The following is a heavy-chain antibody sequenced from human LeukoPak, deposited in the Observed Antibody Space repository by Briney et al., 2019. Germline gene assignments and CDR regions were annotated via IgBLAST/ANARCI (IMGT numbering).Heavy chain of an antibody. V-gene: IGHV1-2*02. J-gene: IGHJ3*01. CDR2: INPNSGDT. CDR3: AKGFDAADYYWGQGGFDF. CDR1: D. D-gene: IGHD3-16*01. Sequence: ASVKVSCKTPDLHWVRQAPGQGLEWMGWINPNSGDTNYAQKFQGKISMTADTSTSTAYMELRRLRSDDTAVYYCAKGFDAADYYWGQGGFDFWGQGTKVIVSS.